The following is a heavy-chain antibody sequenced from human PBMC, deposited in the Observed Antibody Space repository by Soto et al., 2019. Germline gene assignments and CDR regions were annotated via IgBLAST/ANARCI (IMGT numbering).Heavy chain of an antibody. J-gene: IGHJ3*02. V-gene: IGHV4-4*02. CDR2: IYHSGST. D-gene: IGHD4-17*01. CDR3: ARCMTMVTNLAFES. Sequence: SETLSHTCALSGGSISTSNWWSWVRQPPGKGLEWIGEIYHSGSTNYSPSLKSRVTISVDKSKNQFSLKLSSVTAADTAVYYCARCMTMVTNLAFESWGQETM. CDR1: GGSISTSNW.